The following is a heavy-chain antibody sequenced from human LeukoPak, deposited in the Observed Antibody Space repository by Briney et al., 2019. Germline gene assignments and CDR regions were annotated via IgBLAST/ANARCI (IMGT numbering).Heavy chain of an antibody. Sequence: GGSLRLSCAASGFTFSNYAMSWVRQAPGKGLEWVSSISSSSSYIYYADSVKGRFTISRDNAKNSLYLQMNSLRAEDTAVYYCASRSSGLDFDYWGQGTLVTVSS. D-gene: IGHD6-19*01. CDR2: ISSSSSYI. CDR1: GFTFSNYA. CDR3: ASRSSGLDFDY. J-gene: IGHJ4*02. V-gene: IGHV3-21*01.